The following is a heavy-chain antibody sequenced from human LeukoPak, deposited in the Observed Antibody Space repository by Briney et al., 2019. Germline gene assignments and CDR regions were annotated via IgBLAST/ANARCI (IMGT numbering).Heavy chain of an antibody. CDR3: AKGGYSSGWYPPAEYFQH. CDR1: GFTFDDYA. J-gene: IGHJ1*01. D-gene: IGHD6-19*01. Sequence: GGSLRLSCAASGFTFDDYAMHWVRQAPGKGLEWVSLTSWDGGSTYYADSVKDRFTISRDKSHTSLYLQMNSVRAEDTALYYCAKGGYSSGWYPPAEYFQHWGQGTLVTVSS. V-gene: IGHV3-43D*04. CDR2: TSWDGGST.